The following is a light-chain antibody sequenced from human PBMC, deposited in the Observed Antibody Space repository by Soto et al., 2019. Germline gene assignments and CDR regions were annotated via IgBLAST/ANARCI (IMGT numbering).Light chain of an antibody. Sequence: EMVLTQYPGTLSLSPGERATLSCRASQSVSSSYLAWYQQNPGQAPRLLIYGASNRATGITDRFSGSGSGTDFTLTISRLEPEDFAVYYCQQYGSSGTFGQGTKV. CDR1: QSVSSSY. V-gene: IGKV3-20*01. CDR2: GAS. J-gene: IGKJ1*01. CDR3: QQYGSSGT.